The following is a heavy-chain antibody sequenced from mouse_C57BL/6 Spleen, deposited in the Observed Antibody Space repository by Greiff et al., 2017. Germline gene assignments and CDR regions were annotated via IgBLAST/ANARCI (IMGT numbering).Heavy chain of an antibody. V-gene: IGHV5-6*01. CDR1: GFTFSSYG. J-gene: IGHJ3*01. D-gene: IGHD2-5*01. CDR2: ISSGGSYT. Sequence: EVKGVESGGDLVKPGGSLKLSCAASGFTFSSYGMSWVRQTPDKRLEWVATISSGGSYTYYPDSVKGRFTISRDNAKNTLYLQMSSLKSEDTAMYYCARHGGSNYPWGQGTLVTVSA. CDR3: ARHGGSNYP.